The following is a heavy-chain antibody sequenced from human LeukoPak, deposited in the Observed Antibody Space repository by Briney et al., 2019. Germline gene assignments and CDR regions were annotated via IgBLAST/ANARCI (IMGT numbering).Heavy chain of an antibody. J-gene: IGHJ4*02. CDR3: AREVYDILTGYFDY. CDR2: ISSSSSTI. Sequence: GGSLRLSCAASGFTFSSYSMNWVRQAPGKGLEWASYISSSSSTIYYADSVKGRFTISRDNAKNSLYLQMNSLRAEDTAVYYCAREVYDILTGYFDYWGQGTLVTVSS. D-gene: IGHD3-9*01. V-gene: IGHV3-48*01. CDR1: GFTFSSYS.